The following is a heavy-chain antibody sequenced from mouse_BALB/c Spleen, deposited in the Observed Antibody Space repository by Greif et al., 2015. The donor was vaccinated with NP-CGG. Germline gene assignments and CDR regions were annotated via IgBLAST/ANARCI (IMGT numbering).Heavy chain of an antibody. CDR3: ARIYYYGSSYPMDY. D-gene: IGHD1-1*01. Sequence: EVKLVESGPGLVKPSQSLSLTCTVTGYSITSDYAWNWIRQFPGNKLEWMGYISYSGSTSYNPSLKSRISITRDTSKNQFFPQLNSVTTEDTATYYCARIYYYGSSYPMDYWGQGTSVTVSS. CDR1: GYSITSDYA. J-gene: IGHJ4*01. CDR2: ISYSGST. V-gene: IGHV3-2*02.